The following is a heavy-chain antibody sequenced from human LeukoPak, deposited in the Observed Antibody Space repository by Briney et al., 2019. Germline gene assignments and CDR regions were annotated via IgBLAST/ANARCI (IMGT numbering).Heavy chain of an antibody. CDR1: GGSISRFY. D-gene: IGHD5-18*01. CDR2: IYYSGST. V-gene: IGHV4-59*01. CDR3: ARGSRGYSSGYLTDPFDY. J-gene: IGHJ4*02. Sequence: PSETLSLTCTVSGGSISRFYWSWIRQPPGKGLEWIGFIYYSGSTNYNPSLKSRVTISVDTSKNQFSLKLSSVTAADTALYYCARGSRGYSSGYLTDPFDYWGQGTLVTVSS.